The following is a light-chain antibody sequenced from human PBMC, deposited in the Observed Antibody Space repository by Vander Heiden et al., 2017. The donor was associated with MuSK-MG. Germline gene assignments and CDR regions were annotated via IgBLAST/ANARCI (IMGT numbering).Light chain of an antibody. V-gene: IGKV4-1*01. CDR2: GAS. CDR3: QQDNNCPYT. J-gene: IGKJ4*01. Sequence: IVRTQAPATLAVSVGGRATINCKSSQRVLYSSNDKNYLAWYQQKPGQPPKLLIYGASTRDSGVPDRFSGSGSGTEFTLTISSLQAEDVAVYYCQQDNNCPYTFGRGTKVE. CDR1: QRVLYSSNDKNY.